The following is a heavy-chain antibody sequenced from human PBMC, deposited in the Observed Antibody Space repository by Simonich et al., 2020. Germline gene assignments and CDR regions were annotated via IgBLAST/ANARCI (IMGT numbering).Heavy chain of an antibody. CDR3: ARSTTGTTAFDI. D-gene: IGHD1-1*01. V-gene: IGHV1-18*01. Sequence: QVQLVQSGAEVKKPGASVKVSCKASGYTFTSYGISWVRQAPGQGLEWMGGTSAYKGTTNYDQKLQGRVTRTPDTSTSTAYMELRSLRADDTAVYYCARSTTGTTAFDIWGQGTMVTVSS. CDR1: GYTFTSYG. CDR2: TSAYKGTT. J-gene: IGHJ3*02.